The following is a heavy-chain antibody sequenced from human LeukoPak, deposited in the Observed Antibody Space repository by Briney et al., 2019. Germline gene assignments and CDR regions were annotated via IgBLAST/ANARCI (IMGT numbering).Heavy chain of an antibody. Sequence: PGGSLRLSCTVSGFTVSSNSMSWVRQAPGKGLEWVSFIYSDNTHYSDSVKGRFTISRDNSKNTLYLQMNSLGAEDTAVYYCAKDSSDSSAYYFDYWGQGTLVTVSS. CDR2: IYSDNT. D-gene: IGHD3-22*01. V-gene: IGHV3-66*03. J-gene: IGHJ4*02. CDR1: GFTVSSNS. CDR3: AKDSSDSSAYYFDY.